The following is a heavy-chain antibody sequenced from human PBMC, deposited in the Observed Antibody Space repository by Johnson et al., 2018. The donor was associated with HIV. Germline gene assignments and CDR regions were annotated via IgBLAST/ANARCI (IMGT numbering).Heavy chain of an antibody. J-gene: IGHJ3*02. D-gene: IGHD3-16*01. CDR3: AKDPPGRIGDFGSFDI. CDR2: VAYDGSKK. Sequence: QVQLVESGGGVVQPGKSLRLSCAASGFTFSNHAIHWVRQAPGKGLEWVAIVAYDGSKKYYADSVKGRFTISRDNSKNTLYLQMSSLRAEDTALYYCAKDPPGRIGDFGSFDIWGQGTMVTVSS. V-gene: IGHV3-30*18. CDR1: GFTFSNHA.